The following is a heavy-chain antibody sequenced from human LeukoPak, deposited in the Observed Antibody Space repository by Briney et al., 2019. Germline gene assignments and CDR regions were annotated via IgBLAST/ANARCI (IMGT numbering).Heavy chain of an antibody. J-gene: IGHJ4*02. CDR2: IYPGDSDT. D-gene: IGHD5-24*01. CDR1: GYTFTKYW. V-gene: IGHV5-51*01. CDR3: ARRGMATNTPFDY. Sequence: PGESLKISCKGSGYTFTKYWIGWVRQTPGKGLECMGIIYPGDSDTRYSPSFQGQVTISADKSISTAYLQWSSLKASDTAMYYCARRGMATNTPFDYWGQGTLVTVSS.